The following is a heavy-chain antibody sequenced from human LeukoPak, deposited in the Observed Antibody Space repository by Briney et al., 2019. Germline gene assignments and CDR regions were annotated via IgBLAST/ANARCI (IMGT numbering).Heavy chain of an antibody. V-gene: IGHV3-7*01. Sequence: GGSLRLSCAASGFTFSSYWMSWVRQAPGKGLEWVANIKQDGSEKYYVDSVKGRFTNSRDNAKNSLYLQMNSLRAEDTAVYYCARDVDYANPRHDYWGQGTLVTVSS. CDR1: GFTFSSYW. CDR3: ARDVDYANPRHDY. J-gene: IGHJ4*02. D-gene: IGHD4/OR15-4a*01. CDR2: IKQDGSEK.